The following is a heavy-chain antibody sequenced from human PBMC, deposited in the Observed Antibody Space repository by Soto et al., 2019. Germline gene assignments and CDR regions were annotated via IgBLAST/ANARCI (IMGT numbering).Heavy chain of an antibody. Sequence: EVRLVESGGGLIQPGGPLGPSVRPLDSTSGNPWWPGAPQAPGKGLGWVSGIRNDGSDTYYADSVKGRFTISRDNAKNTLFLQMHSLRAEDTAVYYCADPFNNLWGRGTLVTVSS. CDR3: ADPFNNL. CDR2: IRNDGSDT. CDR1: DSTSGNPW. V-gene: IGHV3-74*01. J-gene: IGHJ2*01. D-gene: IGHD3-3*02.